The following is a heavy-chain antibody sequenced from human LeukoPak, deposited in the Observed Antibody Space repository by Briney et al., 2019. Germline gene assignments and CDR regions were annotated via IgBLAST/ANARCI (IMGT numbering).Heavy chain of an antibody. CDR2: INTNTGNP. V-gene: IGHV7-4-1*02. Sequence: EASVKVSCKASGYTFTSYGISWVRQAPGQGLEWMGWINTNTGNPTYAQGFTGRFVFSLDTSVSTAYLQISSLKAEDTAVYYCAREGQGGYDFWSGYYTYYYYYMDVWGKGTTVTVSS. D-gene: IGHD3-3*01. J-gene: IGHJ6*03. CDR1: GYTFTSYG. CDR3: AREGQGGYDFWSGYYTYYYYYMDV.